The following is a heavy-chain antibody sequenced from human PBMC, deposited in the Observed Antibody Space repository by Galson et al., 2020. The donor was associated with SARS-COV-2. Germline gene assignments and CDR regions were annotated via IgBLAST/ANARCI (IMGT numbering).Heavy chain of an antibody. Sequence: GESLKISCAASIFTFKKFAVYWVRQAPGKGLDWVSGISDSGGSTNYADSVKGRFTISRDNSQKVVYLQMNSLSAEDTAIYYCAKSSSAYDTSGYLDSWGQGTLVTVSS. J-gene: IGHJ4*02. V-gene: IGHV3-23*01. CDR3: AKSSSAYDTSGYLDS. CDR2: ISDSGGST. D-gene: IGHD3-22*01. CDR1: IFTFKKFA.